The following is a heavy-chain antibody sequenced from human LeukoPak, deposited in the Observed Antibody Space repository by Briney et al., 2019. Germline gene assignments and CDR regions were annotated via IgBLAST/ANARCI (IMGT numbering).Heavy chain of an antibody. D-gene: IGHD3-10*01. CDR1: GFTFSSYW. V-gene: IGHV3-74*01. Sequence: GGSLRLSCAASGFTFSSYWMHWVRQAPGKGLVWVSRINSDGSSTNYADSVKGRFTISRDNSKNTLYLQMNSLRAEDTAVYYCAKDPFNYYYQNWLDPWGQGTLVTVSS. CDR3: AKDPFNYYYQNWLDP. J-gene: IGHJ5*02. CDR2: INSDGSST.